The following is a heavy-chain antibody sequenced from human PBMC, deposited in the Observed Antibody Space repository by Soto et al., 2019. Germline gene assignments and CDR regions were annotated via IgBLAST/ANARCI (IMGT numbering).Heavy chain of an antibody. D-gene: IGHD3-22*01. J-gene: IGHJ4*01. CDR2: INEDGSET. CDR3: ARPVVDSSGGGNFDY. Sequence: GGSLRLSCAASGFSFSSFWMSWVRQAPGKGLEWVANINEDGSETHYVDSVRGRFTISRDNAQKSLYLQMNSLRVEDTAVYYCARPVVDSSGGGNFDYWGQGTLVTVSS. CDR1: GFSFSSFW. V-gene: IGHV3-7*05.